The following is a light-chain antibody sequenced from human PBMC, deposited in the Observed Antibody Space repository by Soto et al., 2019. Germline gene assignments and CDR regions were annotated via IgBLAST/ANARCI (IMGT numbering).Light chain of an antibody. V-gene: IGKV1-6*01. J-gene: IGKJ1*01. CDR1: QGIGND. Sequence: AIQVTQSPSSLSASVGDRVTISCLARQGIGNDLGWYQQKPGKAPKLLIYEASTLQTGVASRFSGSGSGTDFTLTISSLQPEDFATYYCLQDYVYPWTFGQGTKVEVK. CDR2: EAS. CDR3: LQDYVYPWT.